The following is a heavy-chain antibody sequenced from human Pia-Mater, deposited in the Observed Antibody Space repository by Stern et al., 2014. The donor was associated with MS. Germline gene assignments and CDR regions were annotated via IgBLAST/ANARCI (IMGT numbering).Heavy chain of an antibody. CDR3: ARDPLAGTGAYFDY. D-gene: IGHD6-19*01. V-gene: IGHV3-30-3*01. Sequence: VQLVESGGGVVQPGRSLRLSCATSGFTFSTYAIHWVRQAPGQGLEWVAVISYDGNNQYYAYSVKGRFTISRDNSKNTLYLQMNSLTDEDTAVYYCARDPLAGTGAYFDYWGQGALVTVSS. CDR2: ISYDGNNQ. J-gene: IGHJ4*02. CDR1: GFTFSTYA.